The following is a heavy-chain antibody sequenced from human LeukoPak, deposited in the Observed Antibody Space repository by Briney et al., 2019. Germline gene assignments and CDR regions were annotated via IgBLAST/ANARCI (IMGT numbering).Heavy chain of an antibody. Sequence: PGGSLRLSCAASGFTVSSNYMSWVRQAPGKGLEWVSVIYSGGSTYYADSEKGRFTISRDNSKNTLYLQMNSLRAEDTAVYYCARAHDSSTLIPNDAFDIWGQGTMVTVSS. J-gene: IGHJ3*02. CDR3: ARAHDSSTLIPNDAFDI. D-gene: IGHD3-22*01. CDR1: GFTVSSNY. CDR2: IYSGGST. V-gene: IGHV3-53*01.